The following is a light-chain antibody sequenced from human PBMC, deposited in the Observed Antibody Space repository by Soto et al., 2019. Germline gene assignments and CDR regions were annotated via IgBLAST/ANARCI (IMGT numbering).Light chain of an antibody. J-gene: IGKJ5*01. CDR2: DAS. Sequence: DIQMAQSPSTLSASLGYRFTITCLASQSISSWLAWYQQKPGKAPKLLIYDASSLESGVPSRFSGSGSGTEFTLTISSLEPEDFAVYYCQQRSNWPPITFGQGTRLEI. CDR3: QQRSNWPPIT. V-gene: IGKV1-5*01. CDR1: QSISSW.